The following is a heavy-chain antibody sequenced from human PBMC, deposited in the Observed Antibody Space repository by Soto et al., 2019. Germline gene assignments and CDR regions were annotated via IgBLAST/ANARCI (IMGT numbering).Heavy chain of an antibody. J-gene: IGHJ4*02. CDR1: GFTFSTYA. CDR3: GQADCSDIRCYTVDN. CDR2: IDSSGGST. Sequence: EVQVLESGGGLVQPGGSLTLSCAASGFTFSTYAMSWVRQAPGKGLEWVSHIDSSGGSTYYVDSVKGRFTISRDNSKNTLYLQMNSLRAEDTAIYYCGQADCSDIRCYTVDNWGQGTLVTVSS. V-gene: IGHV3-23*05. D-gene: IGHD2-2*02.